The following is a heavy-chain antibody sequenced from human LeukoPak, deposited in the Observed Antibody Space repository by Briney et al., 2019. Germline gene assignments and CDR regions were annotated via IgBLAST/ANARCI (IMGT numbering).Heavy chain of an antibody. CDR1: GYSFSAYT. J-gene: IGHJ3*01. V-gene: IGHV1-18*01. CDR2: ITVYNNKT. CDR3: ARLRFGDVHAFDV. D-gene: IGHD3-10*01. Sequence: ASVRVSCKASGYSFSAYTVSWVRQAPGQGLEWMALITVYNNKTDYAQKFEGRVTVTTDTSTSTAYMELRSLTSDDTAVYYCARLRFGDVHAFDVWGQGTVVSVS.